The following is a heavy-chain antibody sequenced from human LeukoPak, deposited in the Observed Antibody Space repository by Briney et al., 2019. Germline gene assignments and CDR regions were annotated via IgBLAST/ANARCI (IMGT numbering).Heavy chain of an antibody. CDR2: INPTGGST. Sequence: ASVKVSCKASGYTFTGYYMHWVRQAPGQGLEWMGLINPTGGSTGYAQKFQGRVTMTRDMSTSTDYMELSSLRSDDTAIYYCARDNSVGDNAWWFDPWGKGTLVTVSS. V-gene: IGHV1-46*01. CDR1: GYTFTGYY. CDR3: ARDNSVGDNAWWFDP. D-gene: IGHD1-26*01. J-gene: IGHJ5*02.